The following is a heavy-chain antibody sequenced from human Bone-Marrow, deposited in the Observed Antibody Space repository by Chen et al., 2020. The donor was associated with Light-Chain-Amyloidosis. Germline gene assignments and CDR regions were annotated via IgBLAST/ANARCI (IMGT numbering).Heavy chain of an antibody. J-gene: IGHJ3*02. D-gene: IGHD3-9*01. CDR3: AKDISYDDILPGYPADAFDI. V-gene: IGHV3-23*01. Sequence: EVQLLESGGGLVQPGGSLRLSCAASGFSFSGYAMSWVRQAPGKGLEWVASLRGGRGTTSYAESVTGRLTISRDNSKTTLNLQMTSLRAEDTAVYYCAKDISYDDILPGYPADAFDIWGQGTMVTVSS. CDR1: GFSFSGYA. CDR2: LRGGRGTT.